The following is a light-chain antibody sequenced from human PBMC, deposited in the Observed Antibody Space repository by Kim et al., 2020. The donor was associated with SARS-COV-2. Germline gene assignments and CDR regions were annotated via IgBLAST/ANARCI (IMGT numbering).Light chain of an antibody. CDR1: QGISSA. V-gene: IGKV1-13*02. Sequence: VGDSVTITCRASQGISSALAWYQQTSGKAPKLLIYDASNLESGVPSRFSGSGSGTDFTLTISSVQPEDFATYYCQQFYSYPITFGQGTRLDIK. J-gene: IGKJ5*01. CDR2: DAS. CDR3: QQFYSYPIT.